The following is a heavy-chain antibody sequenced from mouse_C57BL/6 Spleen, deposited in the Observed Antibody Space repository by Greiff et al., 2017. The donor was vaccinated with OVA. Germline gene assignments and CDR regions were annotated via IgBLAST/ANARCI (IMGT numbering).Heavy chain of an antibody. CDR3: AREGDVGIAY. V-gene: IGHV5-4*01. CDR1: GFTFSSYA. CDR2: ISDGGSYT. J-gene: IGHJ3*01. D-gene: IGHD3-3*01. Sequence: VQLKESGGGLVKPGGSLKLSCAASGFTFSSYAMSWVRQTPEKRLEWVATISDGGSYTYYPDNVKGRFTISRDNAKNNLYLQMSHLKAEDTAMYYCAREGDVGIAYWGQGTLVTVSA.